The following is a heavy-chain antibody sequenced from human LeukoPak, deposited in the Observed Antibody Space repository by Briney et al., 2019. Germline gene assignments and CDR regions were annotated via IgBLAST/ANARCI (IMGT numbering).Heavy chain of an antibody. D-gene: IGHD1-1*01. V-gene: IGHV3-7*03. CDR2: IKQDGSEK. J-gene: IGHJ4*02. CDR3: AKDIEKGTGIVDY. CDR1: GFTFSSYW. Sequence: GGSLRLSCAASGFTFSSYWMSWVRQAPGKGLEWVANIKQDGSEKYYVDSVKGRFTISRDNSKNTLYLQMNSLRAEDTALYYCAKDIEKGTGIVDYWGQGTLVTVSS.